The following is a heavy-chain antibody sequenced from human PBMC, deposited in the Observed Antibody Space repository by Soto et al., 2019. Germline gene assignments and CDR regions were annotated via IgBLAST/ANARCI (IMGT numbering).Heavy chain of an antibody. CDR3: ASNGDSSDYRGWFAP. CDR1: GFTVSSNY. V-gene: IGHV3-66*01. D-gene: IGHD3-22*01. CDR2: IYSGGTT. J-gene: IGHJ5*02. Sequence: EVQLVESGGGLVQPGGSLRLSCAASGFTVSSNYMSWVRQAPGKGLGWVSVIYSGGTTYYADSVKGRFTISRDNSKNTLYLQMTSLRAEDTAVYYCASNGDSSDYRGWFAPWGQGTLVTVSS.